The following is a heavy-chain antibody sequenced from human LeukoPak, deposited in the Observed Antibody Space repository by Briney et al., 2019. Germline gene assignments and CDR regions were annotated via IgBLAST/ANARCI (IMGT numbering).Heavy chain of an antibody. CDR3: ARAKQQLVDY. Sequence: SETLSLTCAVYGGSFSGYYWSWIRQPPGKGPEWIGEINHSGSTNYNPSLKSRVTISVDTSKNQFSLKLSSVTAADTAVYYCARAKQQLVDYWGQGTLVTVSS. CDR1: GGSFSGYY. CDR2: INHSGST. V-gene: IGHV4-34*01. J-gene: IGHJ4*02. D-gene: IGHD6-13*01.